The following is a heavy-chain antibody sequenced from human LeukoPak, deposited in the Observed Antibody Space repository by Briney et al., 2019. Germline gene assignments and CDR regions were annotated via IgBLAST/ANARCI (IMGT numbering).Heavy chain of an antibody. CDR3: ARARNDYGDYVFDF. CDR1: GFTFSIYS. D-gene: IGHD4-17*01. CDR2: ISSSSYI. J-gene: IGHJ4*02. Sequence: PGGSLRLSCAASGFTFSIYSMNWVRQAPGKGLEWVSSISSSSYIYYADSLKGRFTISRDNAKNSLYLQMNSLRAEDTAVYYCARARNDYGDYVFDFWGQGTLVTVSS. V-gene: IGHV3-21*01.